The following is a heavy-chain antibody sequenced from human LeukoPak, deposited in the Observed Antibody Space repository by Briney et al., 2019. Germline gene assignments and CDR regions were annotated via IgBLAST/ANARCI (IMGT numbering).Heavy chain of an antibody. CDR2: MNPNSGNT. CDR3: TGDSSGYYGNWFDP. V-gene: IGHV1-8*01. D-gene: IGHD3-22*01. CDR1: GYTFTSYD. Sequence: ASVKVSCKASGYTFTSYDINWVRQATGQGLEWMGWMNPNSGNTGYAQKFQGRVTMTRNTSISTAYMELSRLRSDDTAVYYCTGDSSGYYGNWFDPWGQGTLVTVSS. J-gene: IGHJ5*02.